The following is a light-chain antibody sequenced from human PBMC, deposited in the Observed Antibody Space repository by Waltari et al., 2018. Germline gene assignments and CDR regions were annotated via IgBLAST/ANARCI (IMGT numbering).Light chain of an antibody. V-gene: IGLV1-44*01. CDR3: AAWDDSLNGVV. J-gene: IGLJ2*01. CDR2: SNK. Sequence: HSVLTQPPSASGTPGQRVTLSCSARRSNIGMTTSNCYQQLPGPAPNLLIYSNKQRPSGVPDRFSGSKSGTSTSLAITGLQSEDEADYYCAAWDDSLNGVVFGGGTKLTVL. CDR1: RSNIGMTT.